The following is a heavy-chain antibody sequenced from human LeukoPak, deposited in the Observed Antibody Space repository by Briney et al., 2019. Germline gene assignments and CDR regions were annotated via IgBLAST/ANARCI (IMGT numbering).Heavy chain of an antibody. D-gene: IGHD6-19*01. J-gene: IGHJ3*02. Sequence: SETLSLTCTVSGGSISSYYWSWIRQPPGKGLEWIGYIYYSGSTNYNPSLKSRVTISVDTSKNQFSLKLSSVTAADTAVYYRARQGSIAVAPNAFDIWGQGTMVTVSS. V-gene: IGHV4-59*08. CDR1: GGSISSYY. CDR3: ARQGSIAVAPNAFDI. CDR2: IYYSGST.